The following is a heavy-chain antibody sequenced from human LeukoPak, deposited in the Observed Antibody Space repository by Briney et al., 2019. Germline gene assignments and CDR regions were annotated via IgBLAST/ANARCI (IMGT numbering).Heavy chain of an antibody. J-gene: IGHJ4*02. Sequence: GGSLRLSCAASGFTFSSYSMNWVRQAPGKGLEWVSYISSSSSTIYYADSVKGRFTISRDNAKNSLYLQMNSLRAEDTAVYYCARVGDGFLNYAFDYWGQGTLVTVSS. CDR2: ISSSSSTI. CDR1: GFTFSSYS. CDR3: ARVGDGFLNYAFDY. D-gene: IGHD5-24*01. V-gene: IGHV3-48*04.